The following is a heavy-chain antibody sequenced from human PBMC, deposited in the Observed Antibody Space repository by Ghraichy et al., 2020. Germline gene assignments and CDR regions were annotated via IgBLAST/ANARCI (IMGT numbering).Heavy chain of an antibody. CDR1: GFTFTSHN. V-gene: IGHV3-21*01. CDR2: INTKDNPK. Sequence: GGSLRLSCAASGFTFTSHNINWVRQAPGKGLEWVASINTKDNPKYYADSVEGRFTISRDNAQNSVLLQMNSLRGEDTAVYFCAKDWYYESGGPRGAFDVWGQGTMVTVSS. CDR3: AKDWYYESGGPRGAFDV. D-gene: IGHD3-22*01. J-gene: IGHJ3*01.